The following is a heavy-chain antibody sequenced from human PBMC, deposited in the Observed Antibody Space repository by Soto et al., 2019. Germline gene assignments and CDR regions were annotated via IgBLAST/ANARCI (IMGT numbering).Heavy chain of an antibody. CDR1: GGSISSGGYY. J-gene: IGHJ4*02. V-gene: IGHV4-31*03. D-gene: IGHD4-17*01. Sequence: PSETLSLTCTVSGGSISSGGYYWSWIRQHPGKGLEWIGYIYYSGSTYYNPSLKSRVTISVDTSKNQFSLKLSSVTAADTAVYYCARSGPYGDYWGDYFDYWXQGTLVTVSS. CDR2: IYYSGST. CDR3: ARSGPYGDYWGDYFDY.